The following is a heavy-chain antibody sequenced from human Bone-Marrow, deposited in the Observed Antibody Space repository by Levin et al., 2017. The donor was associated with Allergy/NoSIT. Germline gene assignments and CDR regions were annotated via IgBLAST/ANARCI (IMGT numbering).Heavy chain of an antibody. CDR2: TYYRSKWSN. V-gene: IGHV6-1*01. J-gene: IGHJ4*02. D-gene: IGHD1-26*01. Sequence: SETLSLTCAISGDSVSTSGVAWNWIRQSPSRGLEWLGRTYYRSKWSNDYAVSVKSRITINADTSKNQFSLQLNSMTPEDTAVYYCVRGAKSGFDFWGQGTLVTVSS. CDR1: GDSVSTSGVA. CDR3: VRGAKSGFDF.